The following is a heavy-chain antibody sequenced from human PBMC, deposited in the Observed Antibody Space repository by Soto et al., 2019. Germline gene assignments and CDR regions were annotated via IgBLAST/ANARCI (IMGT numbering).Heavy chain of an antibody. Sequence: TGGSKRLSCSAAGFKFGDHARSWFRQAPGKGLEWVGFIRNVVHGGTTEYAASVKGRFIISRDDSKSIAYQQMNTLKTEDTGVYYCTPDSPKGFANWGQGAQVTVSS. V-gene: IGHV3-49*03. CDR2: IRNVVHGGTT. D-gene: IGHD2-15*01. J-gene: IGHJ4*02. CDR3: TPDSPKGFAN. CDR1: GFKFGDHA.